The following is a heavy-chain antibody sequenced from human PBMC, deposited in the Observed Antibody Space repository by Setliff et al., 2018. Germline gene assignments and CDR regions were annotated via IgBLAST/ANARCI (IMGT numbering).Heavy chain of an antibody. D-gene: IGHD6-13*01. CDR3: ATGSLVAAGTGH. J-gene: IGHJ4*02. CDR2: INTRTGNP. Sequence: ASVKVSCKASGYTLTTYFMNWVRQAPGQGLEWMGYINTRTGNPMYAQGLTGRFVFSLDPSVSTAYLQISSLKAEDTALYYCATGSLVAAGTGHWGQGTLVTVS. CDR1: GYTLTTYF. V-gene: IGHV7-4-1*02.